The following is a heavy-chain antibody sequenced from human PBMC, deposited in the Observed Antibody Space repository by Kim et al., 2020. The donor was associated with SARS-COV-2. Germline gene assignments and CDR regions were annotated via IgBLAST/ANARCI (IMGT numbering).Heavy chain of an antibody. CDR3: AGGVGEVHHYYHGMDV. Sequence: ASVKVSCKASGYTFTRYALHWVRQAPGQRLEWMGWINAGTGITKYSQKFQGRVTITRDTSASTAYMELRSLRSEDTAVYYCAGGVGEVHHYYHGMDVWGQGTGHTLSS. D-gene: IGHD3-10*01. CDR1: GYTFTRYA. J-gene: IGHJ6*02. V-gene: IGHV1-3*01. CDR2: INAGTGIT.